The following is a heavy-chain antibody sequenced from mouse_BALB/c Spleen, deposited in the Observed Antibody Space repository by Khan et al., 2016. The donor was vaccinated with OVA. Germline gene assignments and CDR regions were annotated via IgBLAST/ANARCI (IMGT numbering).Heavy chain of an antibody. J-gene: IGHJ4*01. CDR1: GYTFTSYW. V-gene: IGHV1S132*01. CDR3: ARSDYNSTYAMDY. Sequence: QVQLKESGAELVRPGASVKLSCKTSGYTFTSYWIHWVKQRPGQGLAWIARIYPGTGSTYYNEKFKGKATLTADKSSSTAYMQLSSLKSEDSAVYFCARSDYNSTYAMDYWGQGTSVTVSS. CDR2: IYPGTGST. D-gene: IGHD2-5*01.